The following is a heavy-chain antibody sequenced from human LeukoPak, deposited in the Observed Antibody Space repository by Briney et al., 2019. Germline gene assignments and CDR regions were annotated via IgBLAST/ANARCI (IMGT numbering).Heavy chain of an antibody. J-gene: IGHJ4*02. CDR3: AKVARDCSSTICYVDY. V-gene: IGHV3-23*01. Sequence: GGSLRLSCAASGFTFSTYAMRWVRQAPEKGLEWVSGVSGSGGSTFYADSVKGRFTISRDNSKNTVYLQMNSLRVEYTAVYYCAKVARDCSSTICYVDYWGQGTLVTVSS. D-gene: IGHD2-2*01. CDR1: GFTFSTYA. CDR2: VSGSGGST.